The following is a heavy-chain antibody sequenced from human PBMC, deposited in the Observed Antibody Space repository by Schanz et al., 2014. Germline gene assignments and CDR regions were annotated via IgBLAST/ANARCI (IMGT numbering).Heavy chain of an antibody. Sequence: EVQLVESGGGLVQPGGSLRLSCAASGFTFSDSWMHWVRQAPGKGLVWVSRTSNDGSFTTFADSVKGRFTISRDNAKITMYQQMNRMSDDAAGVYYCVRDTDYHFDYWGQGTLVTVSS. V-gene: IGHV3-74*01. CDR2: TSNDGSFT. CDR1: GFTFSDSW. D-gene: IGHD4-17*01. J-gene: IGHJ4*02. CDR3: VRDTDYHFDY.